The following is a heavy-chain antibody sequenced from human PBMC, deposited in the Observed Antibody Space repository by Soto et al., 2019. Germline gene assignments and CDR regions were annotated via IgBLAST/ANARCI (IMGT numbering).Heavy chain of an antibody. J-gene: IGHJ4*02. D-gene: IGHD2-15*01. CDR3: AGCSGGKCYWFDY. V-gene: IGHV3-53*01. CDR1: GFTVSSSH. Sequence: EVQLVESGGGLIQPGGSLRLSCAASGFTVSSSHMSWVRQAPGKGLEWVSVTYRGGGTSYADSVKGRFTISRDNSKNTLYLQMNSLRADDTAVYYGAGCSGGKCYWFDYWGQGTPVTVSS. CDR2: TYRGGGT.